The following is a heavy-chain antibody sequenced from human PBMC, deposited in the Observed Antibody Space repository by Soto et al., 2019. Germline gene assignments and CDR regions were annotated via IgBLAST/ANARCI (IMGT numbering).Heavy chain of an antibody. D-gene: IGHD2-2*01. CDR1: GGSISSGDYY. CDR2: IYYSGST. Sequence: SETLSLTCTVSGGSISSGDYYWSRIRQPPGKGLEWIGYIYYSGSTYYNPSLKSRVTISVDTSKNQFSLKLSSVTAADTAVYYCARAGVPAAQKAYPSWFDPWGQGTLVTVSS. CDR3: ARAGVPAAQKAYPSWFDP. V-gene: IGHV4-30-4*01. J-gene: IGHJ5*02.